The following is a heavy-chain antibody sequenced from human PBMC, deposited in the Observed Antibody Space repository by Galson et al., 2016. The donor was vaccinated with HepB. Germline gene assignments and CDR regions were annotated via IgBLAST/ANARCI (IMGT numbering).Heavy chain of an antibody. D-gene: IGHD6-19*01. CDR3: AKKHLPPVAGNNYFGS. V-gene: IGHV3-53*01. J-gene: IGHJ4*02. Sequence: SLRLSCAASGVTVSNNYMTWVRQTPGMGLEWVSVIYASGDKYYTDSVRGRFTISRDNSDNTLYLQMNSLRAEDTAIYYCAKKHLPPVAGNNYFGSWGQGTLVAVSS. CDR2: IYASGDK. CDR1: GVTVSNNY.